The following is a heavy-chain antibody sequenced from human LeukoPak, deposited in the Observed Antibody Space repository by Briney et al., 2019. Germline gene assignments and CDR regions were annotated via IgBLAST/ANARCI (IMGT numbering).Heavy chain of an antibody. J-gene: IGHJ4*02. CDR3: ARGRYYYDSSGYYLFDY. CDR2: IHTSGST. Sequence: PSETLSLTCTVSGGSISNYWSWIRQPAGKGLEWIGRIHTSGSTKYNPSLKSRVTMSGDTSKIQFSLKLSSVTAADTAVYYCARGRYYYDSSGYYLFDYWGQGTLVTLSS. D-gene: IGHD3-22*01. CDR1: GGSISNY. V-gene: IGHV4-4*07.